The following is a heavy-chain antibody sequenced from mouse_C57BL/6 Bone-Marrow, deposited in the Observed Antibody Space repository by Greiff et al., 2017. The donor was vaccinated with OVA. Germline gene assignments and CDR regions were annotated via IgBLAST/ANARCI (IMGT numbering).Heavy chain of an antibody. Sequence: QVQLQQSGPELVKPGASVKLSCKASGYTFTSYWMHWVKQRPGQGLEWIGNINPSNGGTNYNEKFKSKATLTVDKSSSTAYMQLSSLTSEDSAVYYCARWDYDVSWFAYWGQGTLVTVSA. CDR2: INPSNGGT. D-gene: IGHD2-4*01. V-gene: IGHV1-53*01. CDR3: ARWDYDVSWFAY. CDR1: GYTFTSYW. J-gene: IGHJ3*01.